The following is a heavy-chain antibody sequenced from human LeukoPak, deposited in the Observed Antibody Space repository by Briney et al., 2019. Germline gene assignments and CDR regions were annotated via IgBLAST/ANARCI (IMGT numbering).Heavy chain of an antibody. D-gene: IGHD2-15*01. CDR3: ARALGGGYFDY. V-gene: IGHV4-34*01. Sequence: SETLSLTCAVYGGSFSGYYWSWIRPPPGKGLEWIGEINHSGSTNYNPSLKSRVTMSVDTSKNQFSLKLSSVTAADTAVYYCARALGGGYFDYWGQGTLVTVSS. CDR2: INHSGST. CDR1: GGSFSGYY. J-gene: IGHJ4*02.